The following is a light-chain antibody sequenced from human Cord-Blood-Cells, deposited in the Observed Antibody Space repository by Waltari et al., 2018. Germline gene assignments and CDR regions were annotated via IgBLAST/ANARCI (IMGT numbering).Light chain of an antibody. CDR3: QQYGSSRGWT. J-gene: IGKJ1*01. CDR2: GAS. Sequence: ELVLTQSPGPLSLSPGARATLSCRASQSVSSSYLDWDQQKPGQAPRLLIYGASSRATGIPDRFSGSGSGTDFTLTISRLEPEDFAVYYCQQYGSSRGWTFGQGTKVEIK. CDR1: QSVSSSY. V-gene: IGKV3-20*01.